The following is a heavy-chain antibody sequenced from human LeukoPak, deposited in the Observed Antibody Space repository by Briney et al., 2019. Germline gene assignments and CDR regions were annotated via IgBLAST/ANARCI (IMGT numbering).Heavy chain of an antibody. J-gene: IGHJ6*03. CDR3: ARNGSSWFPNYYYYMHV. CDR1: GYTFTSYD. CDR2: MNPNSGKT. Sequence: ASVKASCKASGYTFTSYDINWVRQATGQGLEWMGWMNPNSGKTGYAQKFQGRVTMTRNTSISTAYMELSSLRSEDTAVYYCARNGSSWFPNYYYYMHVWGKGTTVTVP. V-gene: IGHV1-8*01. D-gene: IGHD6-6*01.